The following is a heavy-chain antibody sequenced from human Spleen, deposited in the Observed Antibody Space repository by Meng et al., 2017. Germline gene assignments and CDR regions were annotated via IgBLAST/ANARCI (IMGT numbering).Heavy chain of an antibody. D-gene: IGHD4-11*01. J-gene: IGHJ4*02. CDR3: ARGKTRVDY. Sequence: EVQLVESGGGFVQPGVSLRLSCTASGFTFSDHYMEWVRQAPGKGLEWVGRTRNKANSYITEYAASVKGRFTISRDESKNSLYLQMNSLKTEDTAVYYCARGKTRVDYWGQGTLVTVSS. CDR2: TRNKANSYIT. CDR1: GFTFSDHY. V-gene: IGHV3-72*01.